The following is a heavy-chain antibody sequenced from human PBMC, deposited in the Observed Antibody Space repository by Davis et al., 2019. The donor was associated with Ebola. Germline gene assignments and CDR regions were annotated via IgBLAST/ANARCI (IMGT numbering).Heavy chain of an antibody. CDR1: GGSFSSYA. D-gene: IGHD3-22*01. J-gene: IGHJ4*02. Sequence: SVQVSCKASGGSFSSYAISWVRQAPGQGLDWLGGIIPVFGIPKYAQKFQGRVTITADESRTTAYMELSSLRSEDTAVYYCAKDRYYDNNPLYYESESWGQGTLVTVSS. CDR2: IIPVFGIP. V-gene: IGHV1-69*13. CDR3: AKDRYYDNNPLYYESES.